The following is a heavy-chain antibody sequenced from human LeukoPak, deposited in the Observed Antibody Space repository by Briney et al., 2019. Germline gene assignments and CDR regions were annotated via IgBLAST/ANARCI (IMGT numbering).Heavy chain of an antibody. D-gene: IGHD6-13*01. Sequence: QSGGSLRLSCPASGFTVTSNYMSWVRQAPGKGLEWVSFIYSGGSTHYADSVKGRFTISRDNSKTTLYLQMNSLRAEDTAVYYCARSSSSTWYPLDYWGQGTLVTVSS. V-gene: IGHV3-53*01. J-gene: IGHJ4*02. CDR3: ARSSSSTWYPLDY. CDR1: GFTVTSNY. CDR2: IYSGGST.